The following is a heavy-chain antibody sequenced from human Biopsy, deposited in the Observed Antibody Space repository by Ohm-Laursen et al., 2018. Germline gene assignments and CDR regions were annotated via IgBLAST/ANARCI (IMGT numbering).Heavy chain of an antibody. V-gene: IGHV1-2*02. J-gene: IGHJ4*02. D-gene: IGHD2-8*01. CDR1: SYTFTDYN. CDR2: INCKPGAT. Sequence: GASVKVSCKASSYTFTDYNIHWMRQAPGQGLEWLGYINCKPGATNYAQKFQGTVTMTRDTSISTAYLALGSLRSADTAIYYCARDPLNGHKHFDYWGQGSLVTVSS. CDR3: ARDPLNGHKHFDY.